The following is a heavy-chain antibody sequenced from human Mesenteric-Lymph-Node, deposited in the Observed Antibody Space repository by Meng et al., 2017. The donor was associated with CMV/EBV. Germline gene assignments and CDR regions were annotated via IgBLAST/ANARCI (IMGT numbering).Heavy chain of an antibody. D-gene: IGHD1-1*01. CDR3: GRGQQTFDP. J-gene: IGHJ5*02. Sequence: QVQLVQSGAQVKKPGASVKVSCKAAGYSFTGYSIHWVRQAPGQGLEWMGRISPNTGDTIYEENFQGRATMTRNTSINTAYMELSSLTYDDTAVYYCGRGQQTFDPWGQGTLVTVSS. CDR2: ISPNTGDT. V-gene: IGHV1-2*06. CDR1: GYSFTGYS.